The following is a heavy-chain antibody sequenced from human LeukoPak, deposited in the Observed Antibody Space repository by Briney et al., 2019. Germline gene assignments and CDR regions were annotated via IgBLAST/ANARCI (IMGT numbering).Heavy chain of an antibody. V-gene: IGHV3-21*01. J-gene: IGHJ1*01. CDR3: ARDFTYYGSGSYYNLYFQH. D-gene: IGHD3-10*01. Sequence: GGSLRLSCAASGFTFSSYSMNWVRQAPGKGLEWVSSISSSSSYIYYADSAKGRFTISRDNAKNSLYLQMNSLRAEDTAVYYCARDFTYYGSGSYYNLYFQHWGQGTLVTVSS. CDR1: GFTFSSYS. CDR2: ISSSSSYI.